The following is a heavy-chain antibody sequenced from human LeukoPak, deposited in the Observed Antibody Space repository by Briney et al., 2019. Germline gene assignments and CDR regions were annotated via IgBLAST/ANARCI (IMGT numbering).Heavy chain of an antibody. Sequence: GSLRLSCAASGFIFSRYGMSWVRQAPGKGLEWVSAISGSGGTSYYVDSVKGRFTISRDNSKNTLYLQINSLRAEDTAVYYCAKDHLPGTVVADRDYWGQGTLVTVSS. CDR1: GFIFSRYG. D-gene: IGHD6-19*01. CDR3: AKDHLPGTVVADRDY. CDR2: ISGSGGTS. J-gene: IGHJ4*02. V-gene: IGHV3-23*01.